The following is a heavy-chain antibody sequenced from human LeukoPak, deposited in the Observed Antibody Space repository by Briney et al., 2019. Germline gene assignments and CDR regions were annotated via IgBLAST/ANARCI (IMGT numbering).Heavy chain of an antibody. CDR1: GYTFTGYY. Sequence: ASVKVSCKASGYTFTGYYMHWVRQAPGQGLEWMGWMNPNSGNTGYAQKFQGRVTMTRNTSISTAYMELSSLRSEDTAVYYCALTTKYYFDYWGQGTLVTISS. CDR3: ALTTKYYFDY. CDR2: MNPNSGNT. J-gene: IGHJ4*02. V-gene: IGHV1-8*02. D-gene: IGHD1-1*01.